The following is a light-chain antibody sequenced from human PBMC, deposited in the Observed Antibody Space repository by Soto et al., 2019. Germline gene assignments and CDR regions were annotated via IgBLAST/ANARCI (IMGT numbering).Light chain of an antibody. Sequence: EIVMTQAPAALSVSPGEKTTLSFKASQSVSSNLAWYQQKPGQAPRLLIYGASTRATGIPARFSGSGSGTEFTLTISSLQSEDFAVYYCQQYNNWPPWTFGQGTKVDI. V-gene: IGKV3-15*01. J-gene: IGKJ1*01. CDR1: QSVSSN. CDR3: QQYNNWPPWT. CDR2: GAS.